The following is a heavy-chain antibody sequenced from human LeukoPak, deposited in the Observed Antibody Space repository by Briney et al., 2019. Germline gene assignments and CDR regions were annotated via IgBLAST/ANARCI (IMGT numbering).Heavy chain of an antibody. Sequence: GGSLRLSCAASGFSFRDFWMTWVRQAPGKGLEWVANINQGGSVKYYVDSVKGRFTISRDDAESSLYVQMNSLRDEDTAVYYCANGAAADHWGQGTLVTVSS. CDR3: ANGAAADH. D-gene: IGHD6-13*01. V-gene: IGHV3-7*01. J-gene: IGHJ4*02. CDR1: GFSFRDFW. CDR2: INQGGSVK.